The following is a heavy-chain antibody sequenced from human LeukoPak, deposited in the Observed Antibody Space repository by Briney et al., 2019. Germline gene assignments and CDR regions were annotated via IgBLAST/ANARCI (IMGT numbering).Heavy chain of an antibody. J-gene: IGHJ4*02. D-gene: IGHD6-19*01. CDR1: GYTFTGYY. CDR3: AREAVAGSHFDY. CDR2: INPNCGGT. Sequence: ASVKVSCKASGYTFTGYYMHWVRQAPGQGLEWMGWINPNCGGTNYAQKFQGWVTMTRDTSISTAYMELSRLRSDDTAVYYCAREAVAGSHFDYWGQGTLVTVSS. V-gene: IGHV1-2*04.